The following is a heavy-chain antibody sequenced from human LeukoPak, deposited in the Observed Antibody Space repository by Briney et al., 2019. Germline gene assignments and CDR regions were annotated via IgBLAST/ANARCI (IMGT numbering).Heavy chain of an antibody. CDR3: AKAPVVVAATPSDY. CDR1: GFTFSSYA. V-gene: IGHV3-23*01. J-gene: IGHJ4*02. Sequence: GRSLRLSCAASGFTFSSYAMSGVRQAPGKGREWVSAISGSGGSTYYADSVKGRFTISRDNSKNTLYLQMNSLRAEDTAVYYCAKAPVVVAATPSDYWGQGTLVTVSS. CDR2: ISGSGGST. D-gene: IGHD2-15*01.